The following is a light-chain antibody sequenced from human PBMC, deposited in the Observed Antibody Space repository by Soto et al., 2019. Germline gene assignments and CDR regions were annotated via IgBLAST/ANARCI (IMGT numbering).Light chain of an antibody. Sequence: EIVLTQSPATLSLSPGERATLSCRASQSVSGYLAWYQQKPGQAPRLLISGASGRATGTPDRFSGSASGTDFTLTISRLEPEDFAVYYCQQYGSSPLTFGGGTKVDIK. CDR2: GAS. V-gene: IGKV3-20*01. CDR1: QSVSGY. CDR3: QQYGSSPLT. J-gene: IGKJ4*01.